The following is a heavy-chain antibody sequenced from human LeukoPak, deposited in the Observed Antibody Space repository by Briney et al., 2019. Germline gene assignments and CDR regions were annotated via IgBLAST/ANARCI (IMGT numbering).Heavy chain of an antibody. CDR1: GFTFSNYW. CDR2: IKKDGGEK. V-gene: IGHV3-7*03. CDR3: AGGTGFIIKD. J-gene: IGHJ4*02. Sequence: GGSLRLSCAASGFTFSNYWMSWVRQAPGKGLEWVANIKKDGGEKYYADSVTGRFTISRDNAKNSLYLQMNNLRVEDTAMYYCAGGTGFIIKDWGQGTLVTVSS. D-gene: IGHD3-9*01.